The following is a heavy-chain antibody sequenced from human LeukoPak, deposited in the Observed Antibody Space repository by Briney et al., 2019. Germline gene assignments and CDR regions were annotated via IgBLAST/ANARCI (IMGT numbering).Heavy chain of an antibody. Sequence: SETLSLTCAVYGGSFSGYYWNWIRQPPGKGLEWIGEINHSGSTNYNPSLKSRVTMSVDTSKNQFSLKLSPVTAADTAVYYCARAPTGRDFDYWGQGTLVTVSS. J-gene: IGHJ4*02. V-gene: IGHV4-34*01. CDR1: GGSFSGYY. D-gene: IGHD1-1*01. CDR2: INHSGST. CDR3: ARAPTGRDFDY.